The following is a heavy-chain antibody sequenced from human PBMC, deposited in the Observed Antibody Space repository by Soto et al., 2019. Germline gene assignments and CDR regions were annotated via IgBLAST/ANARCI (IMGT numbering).Heavy chain of an antibody. CDR1: GDSVSSNSAA. V-gene: IGHV6-1*01. D-gene: IGHD6-19*01. CDR2: TYFRSKWYY. CDR3: ANYHPIPVHGSRDHYYGMDV. J-gene: IGHJ6*02. Sequence: SQTLSLTCAISGDSVSSNSAAWNWIRQSPSRGLEWLGRTYFRSKWYYDYAVSVKSRITINPDTSKNQFSPQLNSVTPEDTAVYYCANYHPIPVHGSRDHYYGMDVWGQGTTVTVSS.